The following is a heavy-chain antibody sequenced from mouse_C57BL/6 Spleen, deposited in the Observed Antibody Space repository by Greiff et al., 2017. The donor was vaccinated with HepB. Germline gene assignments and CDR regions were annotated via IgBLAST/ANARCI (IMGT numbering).Heavy chain of an antibody. Sequence: VQLKESGPGLVKPSQSLSLTCSVTGYSITSGYYWNWIRQFPGNKLEWMGYISYDGSNNYNPSLKNRISITRDTYKNQFFLKLNSVTTEDTATYYCARCGYDVGYFDYWGQGTTLTVSS. V-gene: IGHV3-6*01. D-gene: IGHD2-2*01. J-gene: IGHJ2*01. CDR3: ARCGYDVGYFDY. CDR2: ISYDGSN. CDR1: GYSITSGYY.